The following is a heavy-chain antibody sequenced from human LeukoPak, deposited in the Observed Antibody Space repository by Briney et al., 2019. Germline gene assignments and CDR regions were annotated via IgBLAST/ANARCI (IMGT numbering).Heavy chain of an antibody. CDR2: IFAGGNT. V-gene: IGHV3-66*01. CDR3: ARANSYGSYYFDY. J-gene: IGHJ4*02. Sequence: ETLSLTCTVSGGSISSFYWSWIRQPPGKGLEWVSFIFAGGNTYYADSVNGRFTLSRDYSKNMVFLQMTSLRIEDTAVYFCARANSYGSYYFDYWGQGTLVTVSS. D-gene: IGHD5-18*01. CDR1: GGSISSFY.